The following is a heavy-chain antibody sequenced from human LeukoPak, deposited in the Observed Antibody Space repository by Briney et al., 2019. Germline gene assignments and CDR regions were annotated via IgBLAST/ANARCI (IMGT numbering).Heavy chain of an antibody. CDR2: IYYSGST. V-gene: IGHV4-59*08. CDR1: GGSISSYY. D-gene: IGHD3-10*01. Sequence: SETLSLTCTVSGGSISSYYWSWIRQPPGKGLEWIGYIYYSGSTNYNPSLKSRVTISVDTSKNQFSLKLSSVTAADTAVYYCARSRGHIYFDYWGQGTLVTVSS. J-gene: IGHJ4*02. CDR3: ARSRGHIYFDY.